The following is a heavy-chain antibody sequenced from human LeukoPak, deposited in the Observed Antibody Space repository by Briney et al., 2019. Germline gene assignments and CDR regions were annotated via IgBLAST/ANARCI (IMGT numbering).Heavy chain of an antibody. CDR3: ARLGSGYFPIDY. D-gene: IGHD3-22*01. CDR2: INHSGST. V-gene: IGHV4-34*01. CDR1: GGSFSGYY. J-gene: IGHJ4*02. Sequence: SETLSLTCAVYGGSFSGYYWSWIRQPPGKGLEWIGEINHSGSTNYNPSLKSRVTISVDTSKNQFSLKLSSVTAADTAVYYCARLGSGYFPIDYWGQGTLVTVSS.